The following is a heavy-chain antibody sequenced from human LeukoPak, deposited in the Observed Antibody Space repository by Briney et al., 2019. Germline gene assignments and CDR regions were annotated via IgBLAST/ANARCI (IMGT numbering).Heavy chain of an antibody. Sequence: KPSETLSLTCTVSGGSISSYYWSWIRQPPGKGLEWIGYIYTSGSTNYNPSLKSRVTISVDTSKNQFSLKLSSVTAADTAVYYCARDGTVTDALDIWGQGTMVTVSS. CDR3: ARDGTVTDALDI. V-gene: IGHV4-4*09. J-gene: IGHJ3*02. CDR1: GGSISSYY. CDR2: IYTSGST. D-gene: IGHD4-17*01.